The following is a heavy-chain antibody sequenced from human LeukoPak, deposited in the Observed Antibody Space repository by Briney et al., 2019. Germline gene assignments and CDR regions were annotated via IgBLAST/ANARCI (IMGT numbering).Heavy chain of an antibody. Sequence: PSETLSLTCTVSGGSISSYHWSWIRQPPGKGLEWIGYIYYSGSTNYNPSLKSRVTISVDTSKNQFSLKLSSVTAADTAVYYCARLVVVVAGYYYYGMDVWGQGTTVTVSS. CDR1: GGSISSYH. CDR3: ARLVVVVAGYYYYGMDV. V-gene: IGHV4-59*08. D-gene: IGHD2-15*01. CDR2: IYYSGST. J-gene: IGHJ6*02.